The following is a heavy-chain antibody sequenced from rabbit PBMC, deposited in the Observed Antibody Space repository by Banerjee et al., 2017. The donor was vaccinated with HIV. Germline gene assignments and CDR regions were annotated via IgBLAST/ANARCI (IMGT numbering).Heavy chain of an antibody. CDR2: IYAGSSDST. CDR1: GFTISSSYY. CDR3: ARDLAGVIGWNFNL. V-gene: IGHV1S43*01. D-gene: IGHD4-1*01. Sequence: QEQLEETGGGLVQPGGSLTLTCKASGFTISSSYYMCWVRQAPGKGLEWIACIYAGSSDSTYYASWAKGRFTISRSTSLNTVDLKMTSLTVADTATYFCARDLAGVIGWNFNLWGPGTLVTVS. J-gene: IGHJ4*01.